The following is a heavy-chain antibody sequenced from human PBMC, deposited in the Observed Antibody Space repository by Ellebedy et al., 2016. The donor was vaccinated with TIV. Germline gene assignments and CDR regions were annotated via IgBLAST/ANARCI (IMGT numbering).Heavy chain of an antibody. CDR3: ARDGDYGALKLDY. D-gene: IGHD4-17*01. CDR1: GYTFTSYY. CDR2: FNPSGGIT. V-gene: IGHV1-46*01. Sequence: ASVKVSCKASGYTFTSYYIHWVRQAPGQGLEWMGYFNPSGGITRYAQKFQGRVTMTRDTSTSTVYMELSSLRFEDTAVYYCARDGDYGALKLDYWGQGTLVTVSS. J-gene: IGHJ4*02.